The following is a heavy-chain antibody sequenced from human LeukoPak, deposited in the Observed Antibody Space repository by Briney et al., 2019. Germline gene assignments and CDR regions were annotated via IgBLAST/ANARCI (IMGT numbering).Heavy chain of an antibody. V-gene: IGHV3-23*01. Sequence: GGSLRLSCAASGFTFSSYAMSWVRQAPGKGLEWVSAISGSGGSTYYADSVKGRFTISRDTSKNTLYLQMNSLRAKDTAVYYCAKDRSYDSSGLFDYWGQGTLVTVSS. D-gene: IGHD3-22*01. CDR2: ISGSGGST. CDR3: AKDRSYDSSGLFDY. J-gene: IGHJ4*02. CDR1: GFTFSSYA.